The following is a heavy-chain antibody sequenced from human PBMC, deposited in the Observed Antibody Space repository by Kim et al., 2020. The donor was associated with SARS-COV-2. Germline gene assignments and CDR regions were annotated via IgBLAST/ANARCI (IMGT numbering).Heavy chain of an antibody. CDR3: AGAMVRGDPFDY. Sequence: SETLSLTCTVSGGSISSYYWSWIRQPPGKGLEWIGYIYYSGSTNYNPSLKSRVTISVDTSKNQFSLKLSSVTAADTAVYYCAGAMVRGDPFDYWGQGTLVTVSS. J-gene: IGHJ4*02. D-gene: IGHD3-10*01. CDR1: GGSISSYY. CDR2: IYYSGST. V-gene: IGHV4-59*13.